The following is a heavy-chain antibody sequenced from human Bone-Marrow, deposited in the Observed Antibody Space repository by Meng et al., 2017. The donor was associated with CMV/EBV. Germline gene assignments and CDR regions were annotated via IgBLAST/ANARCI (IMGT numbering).Heavy chain of an antibody. J-gene: IGHJ6*04. CDR1: GFDFNNFD. CDR2: IRYDGSNE. V-gene: IGHV3-30*02. CDR3: AKDDYGMDV. Sequence: GGSLRLSCTASGFDFNNFDMHWVRQAPGKGLEWVTSIRYDGSNEYYVDSVKGRFTISRDNSKNTVYLEMSSLRPDDTSRYYCAKDDYGMDVWGEGTMVTFSS.